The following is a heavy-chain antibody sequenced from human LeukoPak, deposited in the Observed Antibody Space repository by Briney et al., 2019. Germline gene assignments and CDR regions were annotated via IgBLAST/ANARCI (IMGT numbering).Heavy chain of an antibody. J-gene: IGHJ4*02. D-gene: IGHD1-26*01. CDR3: ARMTTTGSAIDY. CDR1: GFTFSSYA. CDR2: ISYDGSNK. V-gene: IGHV3-30*04. Sequence: GGSLRLSCAASGFTFSSYAMHWVRQAPGKGLEWVAVISYDGSNKNYADSVKGRFTISRDNSKNTLYLQMNSLRAEDTAVYYCARMTTTGSAIDYWGQGTLVTVPS.